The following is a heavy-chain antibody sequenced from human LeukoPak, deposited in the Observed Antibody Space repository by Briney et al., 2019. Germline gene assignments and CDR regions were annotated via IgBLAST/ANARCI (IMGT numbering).Heavy chain of an antibody. CDR2: IYYGGSP. V-gene: IGHV4-39*01. J-gene: IGHJ5*02. Sequence: PSETLSLTCNVSGGSISTTTNSWGWAWLRQRPGKGLEWIGSIYYGGSPYYTSSLKSRVTISVDTSKNQFSLKMASLTATDTAVYYCARRPIVGSTGFYFDPWGPGTLVTVSS. D-gene: IGHD1-26*01. CDR3: ARRPIVGSTGFYFDP. CDR1: GGSISTTTNS.